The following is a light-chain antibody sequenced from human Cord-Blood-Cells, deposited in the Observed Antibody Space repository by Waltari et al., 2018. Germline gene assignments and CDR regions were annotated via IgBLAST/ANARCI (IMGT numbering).Light chain of an antibody. V-gene: IGKV1-16*02. Sequence: DIQMTQSPSSLSASVGDRVTITCRASQAISNYLAWFQQKPGKDPKSLIYAASSLQSGVPSKFSGSGSGTDFTLTISSLQPEDFATYYCQQYNSYPLTFGGGTKVEIK. CDR2: AAS. CDR3: QQYNSYPLT. CDR1: QAISNY. J-gene: IGKJ4*01.